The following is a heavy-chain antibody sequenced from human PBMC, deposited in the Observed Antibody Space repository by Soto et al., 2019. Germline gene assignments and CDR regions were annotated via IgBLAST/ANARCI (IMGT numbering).Heavy chain of an antibody. CDR3: ARGLGRFPAEYNWFDP. Sequence: SETLSLTCTVSGGSISSGGYYWSWIRQHPGKGLEWIGYIYYSGSTYYNPSLKSRVTISVDTSKNQFSMKLSSVTAADTAVYYCARGLGRFPAEYNWFDPWGQGNLVTVSS. D-gene: IGHD3-16*01. J-gene: IGHJ5*02. CDR2: IYYSGST. CDR1: GGSISSGGYY. V-gene: IGHV4-31*03.